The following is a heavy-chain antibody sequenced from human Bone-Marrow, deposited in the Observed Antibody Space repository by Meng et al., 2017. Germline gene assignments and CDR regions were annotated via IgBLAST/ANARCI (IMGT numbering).Heavy chain of an antibody. V-gene: IGHV4-39*07. Sequence: GSLRLSCTVSGGSISSSSYYWGWIRQPPGKGLEWIGSIYYSGSTYYNPSLKSRVTISVDTSKNQFSLKLSSVTAADTAVYYCARDPTQYCSGGSCYSGSWPFDYWGQGTLVTSPQ. CDR3: ARDPTQYCSGGSCYSGSWPFDY. CDR2: IYYSGST. CDR1: GGSISSSSYY. D-gene: IGHD2-15*01. J-gene: IGHJ4*02.